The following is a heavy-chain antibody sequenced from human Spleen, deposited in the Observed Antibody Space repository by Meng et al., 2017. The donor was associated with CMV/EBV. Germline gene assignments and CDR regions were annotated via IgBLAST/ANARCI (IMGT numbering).Heavy chain of an antibody. D-gene: IGHD1-26*01. CDR3: ARISGGSYSPDN. Sequence: GGSLRLSCAASGFIFSDHYMDWVRQAPGKGLEWVGRTRNKANSYTTEYAASVKGRFTISRDDSKKSLYLQMSSLKTEDTAVYYCARISGGSYSPDNWGQGTLVTVSS. V-gene: IGHV3-72*01. CDR2: TRNKANSYTT. CDR1: GFIFSDHY. J-gene: IGHJ4*02.